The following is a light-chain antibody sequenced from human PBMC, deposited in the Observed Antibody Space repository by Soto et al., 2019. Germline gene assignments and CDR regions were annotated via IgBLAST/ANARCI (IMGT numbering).Light chain of an antibody. J-gene: IGKJ4*01. CDR3: QQYYSTPHT. V-gene: IGKV4-1*01. CDR2: WAS. CDR1: QSVLYSPNNKNY. Sequence: IVMTQSPDSLAVSLGERATINCKSSQSVLYSPNNKNYLAWYQQTPGQPPKLLIYWASTRASGVPDRFSGSWSGTDFTLTISCLQAEEVAVYYCQQYYSTPHTFGGGTKVDIK.